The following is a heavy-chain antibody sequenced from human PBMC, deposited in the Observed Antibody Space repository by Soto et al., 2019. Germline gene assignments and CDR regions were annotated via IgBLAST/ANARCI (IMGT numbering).Heavy chain of an antibody. CDR3: ARVIAAAVNWFDP. CDR2: IYHSGST. V-gene: IGHV4-4*02. J-gene: IGHJ5*02. Sequence: TVPEGCIDRTNYWYAVRQPPGKGLQWIGEIYHSGSTNYNPSLKSRVTISVDKSKNQFSLKLSSVTAADTAVYYGARVIAAAVNWFDPWGQVTLVT. D-gene: IGHD6-13*01. CDR1: EGCIDRTNY.